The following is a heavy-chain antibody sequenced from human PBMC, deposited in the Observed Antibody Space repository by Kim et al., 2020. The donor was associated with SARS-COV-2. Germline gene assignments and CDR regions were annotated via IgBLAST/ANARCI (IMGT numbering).Heavy chain of an antibody. CDR2: IDPSDSYT. J-gene: IGHJ6*02. Sequence: GESLQISCKGSGYSFTSYWISWVRQMPGKGLAWMGRIDPSDSYTNYSPSFQGHVTISADKSISTAYLQWSSLKASDTAMYYCARHTTIFGVVISEDVWGQGTTVTVSS. D-gene: IGHD3-3*01. CDR3: ARHTTIFGVVISEDV. CDR1: GYSFTSYW. V-gene: IGHV5-10-1*01.